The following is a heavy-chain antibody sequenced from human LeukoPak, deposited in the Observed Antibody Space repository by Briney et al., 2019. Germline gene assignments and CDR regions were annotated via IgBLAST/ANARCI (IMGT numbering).Heavy chain of an antibody. Sequence: GGSLRLSCAASGFTFSNPWMSWVRQAPGKGLEWGGRIKSKIDGGTTDYAAPVKGRFTISRDDSKYTLYLQMNSLKTEDTAVYYCTTDRYGGGNYYYYYMDVWGKGTTVTVSS. CDR3: TTDRYGGGNYYYYYMDV. CDR1: GFTFSNPW. CDR2: IKSKIDGGTT. D-gene: IGHD3-10*01. V-gene: IGHV3-15*01. J-gene: IGHJ6*03.